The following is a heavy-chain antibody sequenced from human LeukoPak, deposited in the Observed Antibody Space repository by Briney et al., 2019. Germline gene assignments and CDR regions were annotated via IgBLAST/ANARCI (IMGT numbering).Heavy chain of an antibody. V-gene: IGHV3-30*02. J-gene: IGHJ4*02. CDR3: AKALVGATEYFDY. CDR1: GFTFSSYG. CDR2: IRYDGSNK. D-gene: IGHD1-26*01. Sequence: GGSLRLSCAASGFTFSSYGMHWVRQAPGKGLERVAFIRYDGSNKYYADSVKGRFTISRDNSKNTLYLQMNSLRAEDTAVFYCAKALVGATEYFDYWGQGTLVTVSS.